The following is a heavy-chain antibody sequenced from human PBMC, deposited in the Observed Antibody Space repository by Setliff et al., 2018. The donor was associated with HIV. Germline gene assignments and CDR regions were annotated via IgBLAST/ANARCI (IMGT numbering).Heavy chain of an antibody. J-gene: IGHJ6*03. D-gene: IGHD5-12*01. CDR3: ARHRFDFGYYYYYMDV. CDR1: GFDFRNTA. CDR2: IWYDGTNA. Sequence: PGESLKISCEASGFDFRNTAMYWVRQSPGNGLEWVAGIWYDGTNAEYLDSVKGRFTISRDNSNNTLSLQMNSLRAEDTALYYCARHRFDFGYYYYYMDVWGKGTTVTVSS. V-gene: IGHV3-33*07.